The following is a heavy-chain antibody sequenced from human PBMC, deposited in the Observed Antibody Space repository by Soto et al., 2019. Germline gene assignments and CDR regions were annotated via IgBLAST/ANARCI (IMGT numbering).Heavy chain of an antibody. CDR1: GGSFSGYY. Sequence: SETLSLTCAVYGGSFSGYYWSWIRQPPGKGLEWIGEINHSGSTNYNPSLKSRVTISVDTSKNQFSLKLSSVTAADTAVYYCARGKGLYSYGTRPVYYFDYWGQGTLVTVSS. V-gene: IGHV4-34*01. CDR3: ARGKGLYSYGTRPVYYFDY. CDR2: INHSGST. J-gene: IGHJ4*02. D-gene: IGHD5-18*01.